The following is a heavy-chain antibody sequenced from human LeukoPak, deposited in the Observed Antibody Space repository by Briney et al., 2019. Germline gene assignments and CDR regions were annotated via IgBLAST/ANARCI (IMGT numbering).Heavy chain of an antibody. D-gene: IGHD3-22*01. CDR1: GFTFSSYA. CDR3: AKSAYDSSGYYFLADAFDI. J-gene: IGHJ3*02. V-gene: IGHV3-23*01. CDR2: ISGSGGST. Sequence: PGGSLRLSCAASGFTFSSYAMSWVRQAPGKGLEWVSAISGSGGSTYYADTVKGQFTISRDNSKNTLYLQMKSLRAEDTAVYYCAKSAYDSSGYYFLADAFDIWGQGTMVTVSS.